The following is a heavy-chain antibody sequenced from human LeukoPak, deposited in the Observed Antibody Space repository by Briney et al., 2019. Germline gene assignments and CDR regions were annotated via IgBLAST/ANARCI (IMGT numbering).Heavy chain of an antibody. V-gene: IGHV4-34*01. CDR1: GGSFSGYY. CDR3: ARWGYYYDASGLDY. CDR2: INHSGST. D-gene: IGHD3-22*01. J-gene: IGHJ4*02. Sequence: PSETLSLTCAVYGGSFSGYYWSWIRQPPGKGLEWIGEINHSGSTNYNPSLKSRVTISVDKSKNQFSLKLRSVTAADTAVYYCARWGYYYDASGLDYWGQGTLVTVSS.